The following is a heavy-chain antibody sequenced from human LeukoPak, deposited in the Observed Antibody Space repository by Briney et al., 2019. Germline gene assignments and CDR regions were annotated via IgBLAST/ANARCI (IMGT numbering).Heavy chain of an antibody. V-gene: IGHV3-30*01. Sequence: GGSLRLSCAASGFTFNIYAMHWVRQAPGKGLEWVAVTSYDGGIKYYADSVKGRFTISRDNSKNTLYLQMNSLRADDTAVYYCARDFVVVPAAPNGGNYYYYYYMDVWGKGTTVTVSS. CDR3: ARDFVVVPAAPNGGNYYYYYYMDV. D-gene: IGHD2-2*01. J-gene: IGHJ6*03. CDR2: TSYDGGIK. CDR1: GFTFNIYA.